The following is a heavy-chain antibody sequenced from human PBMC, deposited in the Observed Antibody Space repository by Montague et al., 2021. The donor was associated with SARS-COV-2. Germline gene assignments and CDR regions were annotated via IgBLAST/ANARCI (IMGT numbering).Heavy chain of an antibody. CDR1: SGSIISSGYY. J-gene: IGHJ4*02. V-gene: IGHV4-39*02. D-gene: IGHD3-10*01. Sequence: SETQSLTCSVSSGSIISSGYYWGWIRQPPGKELEWIGNIYYSGTTYYNPSLQSRGTISVDTSKNHLSLRLSSVTAADTAVYFCARGTIRGVTTPFDYWGQGSQVTVSS. CDR3: ARGTIRGVTTPFDY. CDR2: IYYSGTT.